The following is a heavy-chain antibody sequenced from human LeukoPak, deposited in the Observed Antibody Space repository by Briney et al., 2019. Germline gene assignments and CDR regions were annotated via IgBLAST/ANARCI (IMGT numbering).Heavy chain of an antibody. Sequence: GASLRLSCAASGFTFSSYAMSWARQAPGKGLEWVSAISGSGGSTYYADSVKGRFTISRDNSKNTLYLQMNSLRAEDTAVYYCAKKSGVWLSYFDYWGQGTLVTVSS. J-gene: IGHJ4*02. D-gene: IGHD2-8*02. CDR1: GFTFSSYA. CDR3: AKKSGVWLSYFDY. V-gene: IGHV3-23*01. CDR2: ISGSGGST.